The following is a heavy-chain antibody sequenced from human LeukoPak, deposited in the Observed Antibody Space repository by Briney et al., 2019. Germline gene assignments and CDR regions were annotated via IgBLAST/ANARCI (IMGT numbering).Heavy chain of an antibody. Sequence: SETLSLTCAVSGGSISSSNWWSWVRQPPGKGLEWIGEIYHSGSTNYNPSLKSRVTISVDKSKNQFSLKLSSVTAADTAVYYCARDRTYYDFWSGYSSPHYYYYGMDVWGQGTTVTVSS. CDR1: GGSISSSNW. CDR3: ARDRTYYDFWSGYSSPHYYYYGMDV. V-gene: IGHV4-4*02. D-gene: IGHD3-3*01. CDR2: IYHSGST. J-gene: IGHJ6*02.